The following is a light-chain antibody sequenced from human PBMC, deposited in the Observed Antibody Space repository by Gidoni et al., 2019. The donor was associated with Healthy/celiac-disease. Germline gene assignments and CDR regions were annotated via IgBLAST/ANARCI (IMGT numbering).Light chain of an antibody. CDR1: SSDVGGYNY. CDR3: SSYTSSSTRV. V-gene: IGLV2-14*01. Sequence: QSALTQPVSASGSPGQSITISCTGTSSDVGGYNYVSWYQQHPGKAPQLMIYDVSNRPSGVSNRFSGSKSGNTASLTISGLQAEDEADYYCSSYTSSSTRVFGGGTKLTVL. CDR2: DVS. J-gene: IGLJ2*01.